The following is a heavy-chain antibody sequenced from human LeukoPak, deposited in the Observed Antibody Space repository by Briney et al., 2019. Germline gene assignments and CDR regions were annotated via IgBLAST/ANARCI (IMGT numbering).Heavy chain of an antibody. Sequence: PGRSLRLSCAASGFTFSSYAMHWVRQAPGKGLEWVAVISYDGSNKYYADSVKGRFTISRDNSKTTLYLQMNSLRAEDTAVYYCAREPYYYDSSGYSYDAFDIWGQGTMVTVSS. CDR1: GFTFSSYA. CDR3: AREPYYYDSSGYSYDAFDI. J-gene: IGHJ3*02. D-gene: IGHD3-22*01. V-gene: IGHV3-30*04. CDR2: ISYDGSNK.